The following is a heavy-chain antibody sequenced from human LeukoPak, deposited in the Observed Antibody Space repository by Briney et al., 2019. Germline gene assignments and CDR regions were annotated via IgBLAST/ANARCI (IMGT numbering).Heavy chain of an antibody. CDR1: GFTLSSYS. Sequence: GGSLRLSCAASGFTLSSYSMNWVRQAPGKGLEWVSVIYSGGSTYYADSVKGRFTISRDNSKNTLYLQMNSLRAEDTAVYYCARDSTVVTPMDAFDIWGQGTMVTVSS. D-gene: IGHD4-23*01. J-gene: IGHJ3*02. CDR2: IYSGGST. CDR3: ARDSTVVTPMDAFDI. V-gene: IGHV3-66*01.